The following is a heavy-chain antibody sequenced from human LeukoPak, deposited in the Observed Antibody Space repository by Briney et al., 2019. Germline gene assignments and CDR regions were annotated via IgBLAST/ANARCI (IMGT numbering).Heavy chain of an antibody. D-gene: IGHD3-10*02. CDR3: AKDSTYYVRNYYHYMEV. CDR1: GFTFSAYG. Sequence: GGSLRLSCAASGFTFSAYGMHWVRQAPGKGLEWVAFIGYDGGDQHFGDSVKGQFTISRDNSKNTLYLHMNILRPEDTAVYFCAKDSTYYVRNYYHYMEVWGKGATVTVSS. CDR2: IGYDGGDQ. V-gene: IGHV3-30*02. J-gene: IGHJ6*03.